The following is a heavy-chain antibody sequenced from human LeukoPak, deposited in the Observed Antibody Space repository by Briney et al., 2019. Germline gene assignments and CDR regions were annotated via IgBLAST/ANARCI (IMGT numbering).Heavy chain of an antibody. CDR3: ARDSMREMAIDY. J-gene: IGHJ4*02. CDR1: GGSISSSSYY. V-gene: IGHV4-39*07. D-gene: IGHD5-24*01. CDR2: IYYSGST. Sequence: SETLSLTCTVSGGSISSSSYYWGWIRQPPGKGLEWIGSIYYSGSTYYNPSLKSRVTISVDTSKNQFSLKLSSVTAADTAVYYCARDSMREMAIDYWGQGTLVTVSS.